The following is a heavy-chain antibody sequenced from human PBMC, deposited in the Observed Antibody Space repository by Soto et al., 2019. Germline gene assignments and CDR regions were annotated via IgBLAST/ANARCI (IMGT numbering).Heavy chain of an antibody. J-gene: IGHJ4*02. V-gene: IGHV1-24*01. Sequence: GASVKVSCKVSGDTLTGLSMHWVRQAPGKGLEWMGGYNPEDDKTIYAQKFQGRLIMTEDTSADTAYMELSSLRSEDTAIYFCATLSVIIIPFDYWGQGTLVTVSS. CDR1: GDTLTGLS. CDR2: YNPEDDKT. CDR3: ATLSVIIIPFDY. D-gene: IGHD2-21*01.